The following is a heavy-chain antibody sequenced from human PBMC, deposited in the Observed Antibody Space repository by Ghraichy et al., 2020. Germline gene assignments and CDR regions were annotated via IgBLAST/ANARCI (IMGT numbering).Heavy chain of an antibody. Sequence: GGSLRLSCAASGFSFSSYWMHWVRQAPGKGLVWVSRINRDGSSTTFADSVKGRFTISRDNAKNTLYLQMNSLRAEDTGVYYCVRGGACSGASCYPIYYDYYMDVWGKGTTVTVSS. CDR1: GFSFSSYW. D-gene: IGHD2-2*01. CDR2: INRDGSST. J-gene: IGHJ6*03. CDR3: VRGGACSGASCYPIYYDYYMDV. V-gene: IGHV3-74*03.